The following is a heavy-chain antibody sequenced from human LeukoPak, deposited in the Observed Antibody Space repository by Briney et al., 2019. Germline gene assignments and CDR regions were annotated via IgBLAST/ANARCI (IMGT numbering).Heavy chain of an antibody. D-gene: IGHD1-26*01. CDR2: IIPILGIA. J-gene: IGHJ6*02. V-gene: IGHV1-69*04. CDR1: GGTFSSYA. Sequence: SVKVSCKASGGTFSSYAISWVRQAPGQGLEWMGRIIPILGIANYAQKFQGRVTITADKSTSTAYMELSSLRSEDTAVYYCAREPGRGYYYYGMDVWGQGTTVTVSS. CDR3: AREPGRGYYYYGMDV.